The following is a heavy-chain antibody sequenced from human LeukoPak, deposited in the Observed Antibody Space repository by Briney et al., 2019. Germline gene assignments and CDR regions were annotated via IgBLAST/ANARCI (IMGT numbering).Heavy chain of an antibody. CDR2: IYPGDSDT. Sequence: RGGSLQISCQGSGSSFTSYWIGWVRQLPGKGLEWMGIIYPGDSDTRYSPSFQGQVTISADKSISTAYLQWSSLKAPDTAMYYCASLDSSGYYFNWFDPWGQGTLVTVSS. CDR3: ASLDSSGYYFNWFDP. CDR1: GSSFTSYW. J-gene: IGHJ5*02. D-gene: IGHD3-22*01. V-gene: IGHV5-51*01.